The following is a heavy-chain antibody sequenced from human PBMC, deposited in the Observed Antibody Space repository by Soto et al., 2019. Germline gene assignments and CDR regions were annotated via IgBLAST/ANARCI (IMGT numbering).Heavy chain of an antibody. D-gene: IGHD3-16*02. Sequence: QVQLVESGGGVVQPGRSLRLSCAASGLTFSSYGMHWVRQAPGKGLEWVAVIGYDGSNKYYADSVKGRFTISRDNSKNTLYLQMNSLRAEDTAVYYCVRDIESCFDIWGQGTVVTVSS. V-gene: IGHV3-33*01. J-gene: IGHJ3*02. CDR2: IGYDGSNK. CDR3: VRDIESCFDI. CDR1: GLTFSSYG.